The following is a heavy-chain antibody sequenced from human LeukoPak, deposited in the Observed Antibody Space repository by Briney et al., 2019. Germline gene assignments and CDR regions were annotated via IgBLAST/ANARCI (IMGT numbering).Heavy chain of an antibody. CDR3: VTGENCDY. CDR2: IYTSGST. Sequence: PSETLSLTCTVSGGSISSGSYYWSWIRQPAGKGLEWIGRIYTSGSTNYNPSLKSRVTISVNTSKNQFSLKLSSVTAADTAVYYCVTGENCDYWGQGTLVTVSS. J-gene: IGHJ4*02. CDR1: GGSISSGSYY. D-gene: IGHD7-27*01. V-gene: IGHV4-61*02.